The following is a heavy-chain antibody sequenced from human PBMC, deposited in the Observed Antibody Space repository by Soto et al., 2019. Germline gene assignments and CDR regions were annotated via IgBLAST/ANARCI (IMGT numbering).Heavy chain of an antibody. CDR3: ARVKSGDYYVDY. D-gene: IGHD1-26*01. V-gene: IGHV3-64*01. Sequence: EVPLVESGGGLVQPGGSLRLSCAASGFTFSSYAMYWVRQAPGKGLEYVSAITSNGGSTYYANSVKGRFTISRDNSKNTLYLQMGSLRAEDMAVYFCARVKSGDYYVDYWGQGTLVTVSS. J-gene: IGHJ4*02. CDR2: ITSNGGST. CDR1: GFTFSSYA.